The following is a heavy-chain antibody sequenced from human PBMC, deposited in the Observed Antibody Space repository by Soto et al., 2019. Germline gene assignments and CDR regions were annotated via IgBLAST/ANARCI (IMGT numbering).Heavy chain of an antibody. D-gene: IGHD6-19*01. CDR1: GYTFTNYW. V-gene: IGHV5-10-1*01. Sequence: GESLKISCTGSGYTFTNYWIDWVRQMPRKGLEWMGRIDPSDSYTNYSPSFQGHVTISVDKSISTAYLSWSSLKASDTAMYYCARQVAGSFRWLDPWGQGTLVTVSS. CDR3: ARQVAGSFRWLDP. CDR2: IDPSDSYT. J-gene: IGHJ5*02.